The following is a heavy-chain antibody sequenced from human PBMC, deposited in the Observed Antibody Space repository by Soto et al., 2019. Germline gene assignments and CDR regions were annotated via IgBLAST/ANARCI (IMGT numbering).Heavy chain of an antibody. CDR2: ISSSSSYT. V-gene: IGHV3-11*06. D-gene: IGHD5-12*01. J-gene: IGHJ4*02. CDR3: AREGDGYNYWVDY. Sequence: QVQLVESGGGLVKPGGSLRLSCAASGFTFSDYYMSWIRQAPGKGLEWVSYISSSSSYTNYADSVKGRFTISRDNAKNSLYLQMNSLRAEDTAAYYCAREGDGYNYWVDYWGQGTLVTVSS. CDR1: GFTFSDYY.